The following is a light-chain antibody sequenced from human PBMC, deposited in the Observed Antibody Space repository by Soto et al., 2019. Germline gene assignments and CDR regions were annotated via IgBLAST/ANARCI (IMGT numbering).Light chain of an antibody. Sequence: QSALTQPASVSGSPGQSITISCSGTNSDIGTYNYVSWYQQHPGKAPKLMIYEVSNRPSGVSDRFSGSKSGKTASLTISGLQAEDEADYYCSSYTASSTLVFGGGTKVTVL. V-gene: IGLV2-14*01. CDR3: SSYTASSTLV. CDR2: EVS. J-gene: IGLJ2*01. CDR1: NSDIGTYNY.